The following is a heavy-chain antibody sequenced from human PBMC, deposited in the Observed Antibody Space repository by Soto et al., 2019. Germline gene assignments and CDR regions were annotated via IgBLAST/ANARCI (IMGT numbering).Heavy chain of an antibody. CDR1: GFSFSSYA. V-gene: IGHV3-23*01. D-gene: IGHD2-21*02. Sequence: WGSLRLSCAASGFSFSSYAIIWCRQAPFKWLEWVSSISDGGGSTNYADSVRGRFTIARDRSKNTLYLHMISLRAEDTAVYYCAKEYCGADCSLDFWGHGALVTVSS. CDR2: ISDGGGST. CDR3: AKEYCGADCSLDF. J-gene: IGHJ4*01.